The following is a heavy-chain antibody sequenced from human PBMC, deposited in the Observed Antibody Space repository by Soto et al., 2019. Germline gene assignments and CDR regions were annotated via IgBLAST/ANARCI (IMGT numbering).Heavy chain of an antibody. CDR1: GFTFSSYA. D-gene: IGHD3-3*01. J-gene: IGHJ4*02. CDR3: AKVVEVSTTIFAVVIRPGIGHFGY. Sequence: EVQLLESGGALVQPGRSLRLSCAASGFTFSSYAMNWVRQTQGKGLELVSAISGSGGSTYYADSVKGRFTISRDNSKKTLYLQMNSLRAEDTAVYYCAKVVEVSTTIFAVVIRPGIGHFGYWGQGTLVTVSS. CDR2: ISGSGGST. V-gene: IGHV3-23*01.